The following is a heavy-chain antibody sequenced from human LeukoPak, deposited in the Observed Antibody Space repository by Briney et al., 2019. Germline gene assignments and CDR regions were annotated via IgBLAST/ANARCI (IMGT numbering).Heavy chain of an antibody. V-gene: IGHV1-46*01. J-gene: IGHJ4*02. Sequence: ASVKVSCKASGYTFTSYYMHWVRQAPGQGLEWMGIIDPSGGSTSYAQKFQGRVTMTRDTSISTAYMELSRLRSDDTAVYYCAVDIVAVDWGQGTLVTVSS. CDR1: GYTFTSYY. CDR2: IDPSGGST. CDR3: AVDIVAVD. D-gene: IGHD5-12*01.